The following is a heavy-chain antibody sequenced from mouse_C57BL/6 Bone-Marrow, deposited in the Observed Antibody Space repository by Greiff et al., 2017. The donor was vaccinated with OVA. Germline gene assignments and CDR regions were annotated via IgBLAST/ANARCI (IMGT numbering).Heavy chain of an antibody. Sequence: VKLQESGAELVRPGASVTLSCKASGYTFTDYEMHWVKQTPVHGLEWIGAIDPETGGTAYNQKFKGKAILTADKSSSTAYMELRSLTSEDSAVYYCTRSIYDYDKYFDVWGTGTTVTVSS. CDR1: GYTFTDYE. CDR2: IDPETGGT. CDR3: TRSIYDYDKYFDV. D-gene: IGHD2-4*01. V-gene: IGHV1-15*01. J-gene: IGHJ1*03.